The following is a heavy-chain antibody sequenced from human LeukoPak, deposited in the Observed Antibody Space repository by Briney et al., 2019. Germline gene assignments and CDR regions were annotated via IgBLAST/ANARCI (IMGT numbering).Heavy chain of an antibody. CDR1: GYTFTSYY. V-gene: IGHV1-46*01. J-gene: IGHJ4*02. D-gene: IGHD6-13*01. CDR3: ATNIRESWYGPDY. Sequence: GASVKVSCKASGYTFTSYYMHWVRQAPGQGLEWMGIINPSGGSTSYAQKFQGRVTMTRDMSTSTVYMELSSLRSGDTAVYYCATNIRESWYGPDYWGQGTLVTVSS. CDR2: INPSGGST.